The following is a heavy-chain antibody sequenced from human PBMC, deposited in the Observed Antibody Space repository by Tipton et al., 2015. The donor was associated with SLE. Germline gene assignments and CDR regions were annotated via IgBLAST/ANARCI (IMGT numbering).Heavy chain of an antibody. CDR2: IYYSGVT. Sequence: TLSLTCAVYGGSFSGYYWGWIRQPPEKGLVWIGNIYYSGVTYYNPSLKSRVTISVDTSKNQFSLKLSSVTAADTAVYYCARCSRDYYFGRDWVDFWGQGTLVTVSS. V-gene: IGHV4-34*01. J-gene: IGHJ4*02. CDR1: GGSFSGYY. D-gene: IGHD2-21*01. CDR3: ARCSRDYYFGRDWVDF.